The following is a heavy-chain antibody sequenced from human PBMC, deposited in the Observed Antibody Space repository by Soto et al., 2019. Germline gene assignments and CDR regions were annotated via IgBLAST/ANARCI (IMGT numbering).Heavy chain of an antibody. CDR2: IYYSGST. J-gene: IGHJ5*02. CDR1: GGSISSSSYY. Sequence: QLQLQESGPGLVKPSETLSLTCTVSGGSISSSSYYWGWIRQPPGKGLEWIGSIYYSGSTYYNPSLKSRVTISVDTSKNQFSLKLSSVTAADTAVYYCARQNTMVRGVRWFDPWGQGTLVTVSS. V-gene: IGHV4-39*01. D-gene: IGHD3-10*01. CDR3: ARQNTMVRGVRWFDP.